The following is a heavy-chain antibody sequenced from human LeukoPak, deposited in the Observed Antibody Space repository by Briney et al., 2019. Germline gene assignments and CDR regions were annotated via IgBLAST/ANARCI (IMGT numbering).Heavy chain of an antibody. V-gene: IGHV3-7*01. D-gene: IGHD3-22*01. CDR1: GFTFRNYW. J-gene: IGHJ4*02. CDR3: AKDATYDSSGLDY. CDR2: IKQDGSEK. Sequence: GGSLRLSCAASGFTFRNYWMSWVRQAPGKGLEWVANIKQDGSEKYYVDSVKGRFTISRDNAKNTLYLQMNSLRAEDTAVYYCAKDATYDSSGLDYWGQGTLVTVSS.